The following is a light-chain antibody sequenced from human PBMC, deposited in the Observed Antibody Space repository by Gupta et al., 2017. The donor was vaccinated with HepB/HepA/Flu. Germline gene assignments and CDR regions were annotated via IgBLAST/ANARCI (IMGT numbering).Light chain of an antibody. CDR3: KQFQNYVT. CDR1: QGISSA. J-gene: IGKJ4*01. CDR2: YAS. V-gene: IGKV1D-13*01. Sequence: AIQLTQFPSSLSASVGDRVTITCRASQGISSALAWYQQKPGKPPKLLIFYASTLGSEVPSRFSGSGSGTDFTLTISGLQPEDFATYYCKQFQNYVTFGGGTKVEIK.